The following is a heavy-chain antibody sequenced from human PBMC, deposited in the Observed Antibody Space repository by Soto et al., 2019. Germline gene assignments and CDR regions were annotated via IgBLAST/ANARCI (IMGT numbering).Heavy chain of an antibody. D-gene: IGHD3-22*01. Sequence: QVHLVQSGAEVKKPGTSVKVSCKTSGYTFSNTGISWVRQAPGQGLEWMGWISANNGDTNYAQKLQGRVTMTTDTPTSTAYMELRSLRSDDTAVYYCARDFGSYDSSSYLGRAFEIWGQGTMVTVSS. CDR3: ARDFGSYDSSSYLGRAFEI. J-gene: IGHJ3*02. CDR2: ISANNGDT. V-gene: IGHV1-18*01. CDR1: GYTFSNTG.